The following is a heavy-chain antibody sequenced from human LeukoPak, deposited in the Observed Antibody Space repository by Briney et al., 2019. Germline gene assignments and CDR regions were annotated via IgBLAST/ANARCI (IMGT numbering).Heavy chain of an antibody. CDR1: AFTFSNYW. Sequence: GRSLRLSCAASAFTFSNYWMSWVRQAPGKGLEWVANIKEDGSEINYVDSGKGRFTIARDNDKNSLYLQMNSLRVDDTAVYYCARDRCYSTFDYWGQGTLDTVSS. D-gene: IGHD2-15*01. J-gene: IGHJ4*02. CDR2: IKEDGSEI. V-gene: IGHV3-7*01. CDR3: ARDRCYSTFDY.